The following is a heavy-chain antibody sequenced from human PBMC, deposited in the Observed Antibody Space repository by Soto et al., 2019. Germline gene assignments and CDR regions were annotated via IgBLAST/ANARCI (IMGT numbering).Heavy chain of an antibody. J-gene: IGHJ5*02. Sequence: SETLSLTCKVSNGSVSSGNFLWSWIRQPPGKGLEWIGNMYYSGGTNNDSSLKSRVTISVDTSKNQFSLKLRSVTAADTAVYYCAKDSGYNYGYFRWFDPWGQGTLVTVSS. CDR2: MYYSGGT. CDR1: NGSVSSGNFL. V-gene: IGHV4-61*01. CDR3: AKDSGYNYGYFRWFDP. D-gene: IGHD5-18*01.